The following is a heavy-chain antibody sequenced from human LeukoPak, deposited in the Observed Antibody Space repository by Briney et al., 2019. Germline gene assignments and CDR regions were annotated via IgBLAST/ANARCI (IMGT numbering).Heavy chain of an antibody. CDR1: GGSFSGYY. V-gene: IGHV4-34*01. D-gene: IGHD6-19*01. Sequence: SETLSLTCAVYGGSFSGYYWSWIRQPPGKGLEWIGEINHSGSTNYNPSLKSRVAISVDTSKNQFSLKLSSVTAADTAVYYCARGWGSGWSRLDNWFDPWGQGTLVTVSS. CDR2: INHSGST. J-gene: IGHJ5*02. CDR3: ARGWGSGWSRLDNWFDP.